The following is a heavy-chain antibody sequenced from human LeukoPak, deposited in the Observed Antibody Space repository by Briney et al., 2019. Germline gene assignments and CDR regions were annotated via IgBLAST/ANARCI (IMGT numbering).Heavy chain of an antibody. J-gene: IGHJ4*02. V-gene: IGHV3-33*01. Sequence: GGSLRLSCAASGVTFSSYDMHWVRQAPGEGPEWVAIIRYDGSNENYADSVKGRFTISRDNSKKTLYLQMNSLRAEDTAVYYCARSRYNLDYWGQGPLVTVSS. CDR1: GVTFSSYD. CDR3: ARSRYNLDY. D-gene: IGHD5-24*01. CDR2: IRYDGSNE.